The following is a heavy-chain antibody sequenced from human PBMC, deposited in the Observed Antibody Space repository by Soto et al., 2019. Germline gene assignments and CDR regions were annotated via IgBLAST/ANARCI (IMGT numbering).Heavy chain of an antibody. Sequence: EVQMVESGGGLVQPGGSLRLSCAASGFTFSDHYMDWVRQAPGEGLEWVARSRNKANSYTTEYAASVKGRFTISRDDSKNSLYLQMNSLKTEDTAVYYCARVRAVDDYWGQGTLVTVSS. CDR1: GFTFSDHY. V-gene: IGHV3-72*01. CDR3: ARVRAVDDY. CDR2: SRNKANSYTT. J-gene: IGHJ4*02. D-gene: IGHD6-19*01.